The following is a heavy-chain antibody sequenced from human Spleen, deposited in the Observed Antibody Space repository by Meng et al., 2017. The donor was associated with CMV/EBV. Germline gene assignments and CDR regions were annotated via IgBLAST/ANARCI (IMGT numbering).Heavy chain of an antibody. D-gene: IGHD3-3*01. J-gene: IGHJ5*02. CDR1: GGSVSSGSYY. V-gene: IGHV4-61*01. Sequence: SETLSLTCTVSGGSVSSGSYYWSWIRQPPGKGLEWIGYIYYSGSTNYNPSLKSRVTISVDTSKNQFSLKLSSVTAADTAVYYCARDRPGTYYDFWSGYYTGGGWFDPWGQGTVVTVSS. CDR3: ARDRPGTYYDFWSGYYTGGGWFDP. CDR2: IYYSGST.